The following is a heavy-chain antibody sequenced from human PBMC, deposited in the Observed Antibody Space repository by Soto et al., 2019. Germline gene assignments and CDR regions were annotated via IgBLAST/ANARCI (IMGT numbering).Heavy chain of an antibody. CDR1: GFTFSSYA. CDR2: ISGNGADT. J-gene: IGHJ4*02. D-gene: IGHD1-7*01. Sequence: GGSLRLSCAASGFTFSSYAMSWVRQAPGKGLEWVSAISGNGADTSYADSVRGRFTISRDNSKNTLYLQMTSLRADDTAVYYCAKDRRAGGNYGFYSDFWGQGALVTVSS. V-gene: IGHV3-23*01. CDR3: AKDRRAGGNYGFYSDF.